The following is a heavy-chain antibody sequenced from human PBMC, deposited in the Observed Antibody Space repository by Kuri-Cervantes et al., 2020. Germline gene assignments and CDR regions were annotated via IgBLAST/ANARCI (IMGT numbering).Heavy chain of an antibody. CDR1: GFTFSSYG. CDR3: ARDDCGYSYGCRYYYYGMDV. D-gene: IGHD5-18*01. V-gene: IGHV3-21*01. J-gene: IGHJ6*02. Sequence: GGSLRLSCAASGFTFSSYGMHWVRQAPGKGLEWVSSISSSSSYIYYADSVKGRFTISRDNSKNTLYLQMNSLRAEDTAVYYCARDDCGYSYGCRYYYYGMDVWGQGTTVTVSS. CDR2: ISSSSSYI.